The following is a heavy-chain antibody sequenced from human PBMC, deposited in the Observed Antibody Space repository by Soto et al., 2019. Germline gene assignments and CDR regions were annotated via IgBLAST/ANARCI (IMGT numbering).Heavy chain of an antibody. D-gene: IGHD3-10*01. V-gene: IGHV4-30-4*01. CDR2: IYYSGST. CDR3: AREDSYYASGSYYT. J-gene: IGHJ5*02. CDR1: GGSISSGDYY. Sequence: PSETLSLTCTVSGGSISSGDYYWSWIRQPPGKGLEWIGYIYYSGSTYYNPSLKSRVIMSVDTSKNQFSLKLSSVTAADTAVYYCAREDSYYASGSYYTWGQGTLVTVSS.